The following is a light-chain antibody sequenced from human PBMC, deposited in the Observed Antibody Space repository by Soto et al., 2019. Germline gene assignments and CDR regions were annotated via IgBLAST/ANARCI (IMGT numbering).Light chain of an antibody. V-gene: IGKV1-5*03. Sequence: DIQMTQSPSTLSASVGDRVTITCRASQSISDWLAWYQQRPGKAPKLLIFKASTLETGVPSRFSGSAFGTEFTLTISSLQPVDIATYYCQQYDNYPWTFGQGTKVEVK. J-gene: IGKJ1*01. CDR3: QQYDNYPWT. CDR1: QSISDW. CDR2: KAS.